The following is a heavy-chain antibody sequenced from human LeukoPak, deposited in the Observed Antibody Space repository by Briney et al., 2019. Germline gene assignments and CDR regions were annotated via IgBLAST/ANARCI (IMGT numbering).Heavy chain of an antibody. CDR2: IKQDGSEK. J-gene: IGHJ4*02. Sequence: GGSLRLSCAASGFTFSSYWMSWVRQAPGKGLEWVANIKQDGSEKYYVDSVKGRFTISRDNAKNSLYLQMNSLRAEDTAVYYCARAYYDSSGYYYKDWGQGTLVTVSS. D-gene: IGHD3-22*01. CDR3: ARAYYDSSGYYYKD. CDR1: GFTFSSYW. V-gene: IGHV3-7*01.